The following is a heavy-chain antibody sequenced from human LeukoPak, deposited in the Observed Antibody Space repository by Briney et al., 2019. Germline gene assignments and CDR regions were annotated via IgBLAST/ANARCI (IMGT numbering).Heavy chain of an antibody. CDR3: ARDLGYCSGGSCYTHFDY. D-gene: IGHD2-15*01. J-gene: IGHJ4*02. CDR1: GGPISSSSYY. CDR2: IYYSGST. V-gene: IGHV4-39*07. Sequence: SETLSLTCTVSGGPISSSSYYWGWIRQPPGKGLEWIGSIYYSGSTYYNPSLKSRVTISVDTSKNQFSLKLSSVTAADTAVYYCARDLGYCSGGSCYTHFDYWGQGTLVTVSS.